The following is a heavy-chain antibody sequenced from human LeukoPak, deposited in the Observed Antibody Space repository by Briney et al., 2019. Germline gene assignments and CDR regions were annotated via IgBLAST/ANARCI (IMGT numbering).Heavy chain of an antibody. CDR3: ARARRDIVVVPAGMDV. J-gene: IGHJ6*04. D-gene: IGHD2-2*01. CDR2: IWYDGSNK. CDR1: GFTFSSYG. Sequence: PGRSLRLSCAASGFTFSSYGMNWVRQAPGKGLEWVAVIWYDGSNKYYADSVKGGFTIYRDNSKNTLYLQMNSLRAEDTAVYYCARARRDIVVVPAGMDVWGKGTTVTVSS. V-gene: IGHV3-33*01.